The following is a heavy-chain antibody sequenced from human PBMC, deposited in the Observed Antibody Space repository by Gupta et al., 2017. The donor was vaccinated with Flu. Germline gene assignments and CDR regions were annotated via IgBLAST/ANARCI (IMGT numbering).Heavy chain of an antibody. Sequence: LEWASVISGVGGSTYYADSVKGRFTISRDNSKNTLYLQMSSLRVEDTAVYYCAKDRWGYCSGSTCYFDAFDIWGQGTMVTVSS. D-gene: IGHD2-2*01. J-gene: IGHJ3*02. CDR2: ISGVGGST. V-gene: IGHV3-23*01. CDR3: AKDRWGYCSGSTCYFDAFDI.